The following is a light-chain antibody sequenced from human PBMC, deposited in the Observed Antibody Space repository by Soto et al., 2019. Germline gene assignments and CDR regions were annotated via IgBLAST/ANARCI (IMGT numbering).Light chain of an antibody. J-gene: IGLJ1*01. CDR1: SSDIGNYYNY. CDR2: GVT. CDR3: LSYTTSATYV. Sequence: QSVLTQPASVSGSPGQSMTISCTGTSSDIGNYYNYVSWYQQHPGKAPKVVIYGVTNRPSGVSSRFSGSKSGSTASLTISGLQAEDEADYYCLSYTTSATYVFGTGTKVTVL. V-gene: IGLV2-14*01.